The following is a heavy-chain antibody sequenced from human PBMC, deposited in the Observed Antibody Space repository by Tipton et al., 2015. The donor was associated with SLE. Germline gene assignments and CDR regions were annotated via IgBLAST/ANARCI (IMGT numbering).Heavy chain of an antibody. D-gene: IGHD3-22*01. CDR1: GGSISSHY. CDR2: IYYSGST. CDR3: AGASINYYDSSGWRDY. J-gene: IGHJ4*02. Sequence: TLSLTCTVSGGSISSHYWSWIRQPPGKGLEWIGYIYYSGSTYYNPSLKSRVTISVDTAKNRFSLKLSSVTAADTAVYYCAGASINYYDSSGWRDYWGQGTLVTVSS. V-gene: IGHV4-59*11.